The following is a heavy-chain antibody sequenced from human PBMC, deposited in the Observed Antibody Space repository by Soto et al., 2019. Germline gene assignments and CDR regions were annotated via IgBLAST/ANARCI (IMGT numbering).Heavy chain of an antibody. CDR3: ARELFTMFGVVNDL. V-gene: IGHV1-18*01. CDR2: NSPSNGNT. Sequence: QVQLVQSGGEVRKPGASVTVSCKTSGYTFINYGIAWVRQAPGQGLEYMGWNSPSNGNTNYAQNFQGRVTMTTDTSTSTAYMEFLSLTSDDTAVYYCARELFTMFGVVNDLWGQGTLVTVAS. J-gene: IGHJ5*02. D-gene: IGHD3-3*01. CDR1: GYTFINYG.